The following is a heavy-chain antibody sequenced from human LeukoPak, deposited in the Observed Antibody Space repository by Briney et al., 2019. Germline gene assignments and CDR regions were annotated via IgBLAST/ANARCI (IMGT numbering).Heavy chain of an antibody. J-gene: IGHJ4*02. CDR2: IKQDGSDK. V-gene: IGHV3-7*01. CDR3: ARHSNKYDYDSSGHYRSFDY. Sequence: GGSVRLSCAASGFTFSFYWMSWVRQAPGKGLELVANIKQDGSDKYYVDSVKGRFTISRDNSKNSLYLQMNSLRAEDTAFYFCARHSNKYDYDSSGHYRSFDYWGQGTLVSVSS. CDR1: GFTFSFYW. D-gene: IGHD3-22*01.